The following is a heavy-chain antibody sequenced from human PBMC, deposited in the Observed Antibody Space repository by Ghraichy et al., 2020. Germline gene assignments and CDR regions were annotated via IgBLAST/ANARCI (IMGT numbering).Heavy chain of an antibody. CDR2: INHSGST. CDR1: GGSFSGYY. J-gene: IGHJ6*03. Sequence: SETLSLTCAVYGGSFSGYYWSWIRQPPGKGLEWIGEINHSGSTNYNPSLKSRVTISVDTSKNQFSLKLSSVTAADTAVYYCARVPYCSSTSCFFGGYYYYYMDVWGKGTTVTVSS. CDR3: ARVPYCSSTSCFFGGYYYYYMDV. D-gene: IGHD2-2*01. V-gene: IGHV4-34*01.